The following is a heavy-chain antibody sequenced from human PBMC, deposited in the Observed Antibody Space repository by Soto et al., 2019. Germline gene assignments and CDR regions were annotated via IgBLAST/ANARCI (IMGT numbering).Heavy chain of an antibody. CDR1: GFTFSSYG. CDR2: IWYDGSNK. V-gene: IGHV3-33*01. Sequence: SGGSLRLSCAASGFTFSSYGMHWVRQAPGKGLEWVAVIWYDGSNKYYADSVKGRFTISRDNSKNTLYLQMNSLRAEDTAVYYCAREDNYYYYYMDVWGKGTTVTVSS. CDR3: AREDNYYYYYMDV. D-gene: IGHD2-15*01. J-gene: IGHJ6*03.